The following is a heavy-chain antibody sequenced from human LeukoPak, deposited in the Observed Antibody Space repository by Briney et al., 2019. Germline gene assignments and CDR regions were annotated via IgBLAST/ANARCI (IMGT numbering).Heavy chain of an antibody. CDR3: ARARNNYDSSGYSALDY. Sequence: GGSLRLSCAASGFSFSSYGMHWARQAPGKGLEWAASLWYDGTNKYYADSVKGRFTISRDNSKNTLYLQMNGLRAEDTAVYYCARARNNYDSSGYSALDYWGQGTLVTVSS. V-gene: IGHV3-33*01. J-gene: IGHJ4*02. CDR1: GFSFSSYG. CDR2: LWYDGTNK. D-gene: IGHD3-22*01.